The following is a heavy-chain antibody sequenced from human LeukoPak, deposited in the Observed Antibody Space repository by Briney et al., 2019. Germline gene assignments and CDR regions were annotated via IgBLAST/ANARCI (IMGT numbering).Heavy chain of an antibody. J-gene: IGHJ3*02. CDR2: ISSSANTI. Sequence: GGSLRLSCAASGFTFSSYEMNWVRQAPGKGLGWVSYISSSANTIYYADSVKGRFTISRDNAKNSLYLQINSLRAEDTAVYYCARVGDGYNSASDAFDIWGQGTMVTVSS. D-gene: IGHD5-24*01. CDR1: GFTFSSYE. V-gene: IGHV3-48*03. CDR3: ARVGDGYNSASDAFDI.